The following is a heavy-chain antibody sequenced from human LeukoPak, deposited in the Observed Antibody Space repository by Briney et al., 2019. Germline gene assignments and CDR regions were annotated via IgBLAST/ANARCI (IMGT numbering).Heavy chain of an antibody. V-gene: IGHV1-69*13. CDR1: GGTFSSYA. CDR3: ARKRDIVVVPAAIELFDAFDI. D-gene: IGHD2-2*02. CDR2: IIPIFGTA. J-gene: IGHJ3*02. Sequence: SVMVSCKASGGTFSSYAISWVRQAPGQGLEWMGGIIPIFGTANYAQKFQGRVTITADESTSTAYMELSSLRSEDTAVYYCARKRDIVVVPAAIELFDAFDIWGQGTMVTVSS.